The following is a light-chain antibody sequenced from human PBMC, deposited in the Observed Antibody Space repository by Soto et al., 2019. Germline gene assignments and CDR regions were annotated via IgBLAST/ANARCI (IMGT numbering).Light chain of an antibody. J-gene: IGLJ1*01. CDR3: PSYTRSYTHV. CDR1: SSDVGGYNY. CDR2: DVS. Sequence: QSVLTQPASVSGSPGRSITISCTGTSSDVGGYNYVSLLQQHPGKVPKLIIYDVSSRPSGVSNRFSGSKSSNTASLTISELQAEDEADYYCPSYTRSYTHVFGGGTKVTVL. V-gene: IGLV2-14*01.